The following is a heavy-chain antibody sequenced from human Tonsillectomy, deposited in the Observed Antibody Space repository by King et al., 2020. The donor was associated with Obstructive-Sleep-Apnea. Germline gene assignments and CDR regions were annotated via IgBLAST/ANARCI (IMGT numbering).Heavy chain of an antibody. CDR1: GDSISSSGYY. V-gene: IGHV4-39*07. J-gene: IGHJ4*02. CDR2: MFYSGCT. D-gene: IGHD6-19*01. CDR3: ATDSSGWFHFDY. Sequence: CTVSGDSISSSGYYWGWVRQPPGKGLEWIGSMFYSGCTYYNPSLKSRVTISKNTSKKQFSLNLSSVTAADTAVYYCATDSSGWFHFDYWGQGNLVTVSS.